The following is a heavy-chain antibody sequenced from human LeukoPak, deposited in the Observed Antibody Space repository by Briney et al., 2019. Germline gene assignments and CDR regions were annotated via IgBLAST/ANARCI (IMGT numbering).Heavy chain of an antibody. J-gene: IGHJ4*02. CDR3: ARSDTAMLPDY. V-gene: IGHV4-38-2*02. CDR1: GYSISSGYY. CDR2: IYHSGST. D-gene: IGHD5-18*01. Sequence: SETLSLTCTVSGYSISSGYYWGWIRQPPGKGLEWIGSIYHSGSTYYNPSLKSRVTISVDTSKNQFSLKLSSVTAADTAVYYCARSDTAMLPDYWGQGTLVTVSS.